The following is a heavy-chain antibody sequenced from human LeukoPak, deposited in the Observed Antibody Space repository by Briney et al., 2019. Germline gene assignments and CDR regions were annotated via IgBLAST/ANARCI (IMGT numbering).Heavy chain of an antibody. Sequence: GGSLRLSCAASGFTFSIYGMHWVRQAPGKGLEWVAAVSYDGSNKYYADSVKGRFTISRDNSKNTLYLQMNSLRAEDTAVYSCAKGYLSGGTCYYYFDNWGRETLFTVSS. CDR1: GFTFSIYG. J-gene: IGHJ4*02. D-gene: IGHD2-15*01. CDR2: VSYDGSNK. V-gene: IGHV3-30*18. CDR3: AKGYLSGGTCYYYFDN.